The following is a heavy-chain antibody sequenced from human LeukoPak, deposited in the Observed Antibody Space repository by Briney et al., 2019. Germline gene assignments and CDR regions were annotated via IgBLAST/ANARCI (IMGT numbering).Heavy chain of an antibody. Sequence: GGSLRLSCAASGFTFSSYSMNWVRQAPGKGLEWVSSISSSSSYIYYADSVKGRFTISRDNAKNSLYLQMNSLRAEDTAVYYCAREEATLLWFGESPVLLGDAFDIWGQGTMVTVSS. V-gene: IGHV3-21*01. D-gene: IGHD3-10*01. CDR1: GFTFSSYS. CDR3: AREEATLLWFGESPVLLGDAFDI. J-gene: IGHJ3*02. CDR2: ISSSSSYI.